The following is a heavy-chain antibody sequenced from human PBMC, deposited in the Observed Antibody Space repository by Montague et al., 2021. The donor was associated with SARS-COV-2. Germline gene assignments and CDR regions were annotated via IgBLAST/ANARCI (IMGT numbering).Heavy chain of an antibody. CDR1: GGSITSYY. D-gene: IGHD3-10*01. CDR3: ARGDGHYYGSGTYPYY. Sequence: SETLSLTCTVSGGSITSYYWSWIRQPPGKGLEYIGYIYYSGSTNYNPSLKSRVTMSVDTSKNQFSLKLSSVTAADTAVYYCARGDGHYYGSGTYPYYWGQGTRVPVSS. CDR2: IYYSGST. J-gene: IGHJ4*02. V-gene: IGHV4-59*01.